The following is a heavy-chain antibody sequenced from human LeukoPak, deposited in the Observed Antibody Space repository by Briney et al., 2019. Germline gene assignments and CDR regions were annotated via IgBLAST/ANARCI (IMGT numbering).Heavy chain of an antibody. V-gene: IGHV3-23*01. CDR1: GFTFSSYA. Sequence: GGSLRLSCAASGFTFSSYAMSWVRQAPGKGLEWVSAISGSGGSTYYAGSVKGRFTISRDNAKNSLYLQMNSLRAEDTAVYYCARGPYASGTYGRRGWVHYMDVWGKGTTVTISS. CDR3: ARGPYASGTYGRRGWVHYMDV. J-gene: IGHJ6*03. CDR2: ISGSGGST. D-gene: IGHD3-10*01.